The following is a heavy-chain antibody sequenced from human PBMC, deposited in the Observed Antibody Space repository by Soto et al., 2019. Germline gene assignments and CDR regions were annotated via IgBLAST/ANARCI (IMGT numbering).Heavy chain of an antibody. D-gene: IGHD3-16*01. CDR2: ISYDGSNK. J-gene: IGHJ6*02. V-gene: IGHV3-30*18. CDR1: GFTFSSYG. Sequence: QVQLVESGGGVVQPGRSLRLSCVASGFTFSSYGMHWVRQAPGKGLEWVAVISYDGSNKYYADSVKGRFTISRDNSKNTLYLQMNSLRAEDMAVYYCAKVVGGYYYYGMDVWGQGTTVTVS. CDR3: AKVVGGYYYYGMDV.